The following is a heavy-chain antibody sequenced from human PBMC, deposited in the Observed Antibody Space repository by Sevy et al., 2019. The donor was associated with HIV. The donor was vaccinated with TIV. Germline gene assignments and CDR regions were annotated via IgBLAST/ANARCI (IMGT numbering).Heavy chain of an antibody. CDR1: GFTFSSYS. CDR2: VSSSSIYI. J-gene: IGHJ4*02. CDR3: ARDPGFYCSGGSCYPRYYFDY. V-gene: IGHV3-21*01. D-gene: IGHD2-15*01. Sequence: GGSLRLSCAASGFTFSSYSMNWVRQAPEKGLEWVSSVSSSSIYIYYADSVKGRFTISRDNAKNSLYLQMNSLRAEDTAVYYCARDPGFYCSGGSCYPRYYFDYWGQGTLVTVSS.